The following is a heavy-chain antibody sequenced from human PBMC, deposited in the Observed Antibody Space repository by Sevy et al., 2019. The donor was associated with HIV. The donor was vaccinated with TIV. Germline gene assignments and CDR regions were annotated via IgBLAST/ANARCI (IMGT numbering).Heavy chain of an antibody. V-gene: IGHV3-33*01. CDR3: AREEGSGTRTSFDY. Sequence: GGSLRLSCAASGFTFSDYGMHWVRQAPGKGLEWVAVIWSDGSNKYYGDSVKGRFTISRDSSKNTLFLQMNSLRVDDTVEYYCAREEGSGTRTSFDYWGQGALVTVSS. J-gene: IGHJ4*02. D-gene: IGHD1-7*01. CDR1: GFTFSDYG. CDR2: IWSDGSNK.